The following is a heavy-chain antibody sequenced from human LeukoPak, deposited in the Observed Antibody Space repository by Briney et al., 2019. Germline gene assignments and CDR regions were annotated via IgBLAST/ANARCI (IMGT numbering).Heavy chain of an antibody. Sequence: GASVKVSCKASGYTFTSYGISWVRQAPGQGLEWMGWISGYNGNTNYAQKLQGRVTMTTDTSTSTAYMELRSLRSDDTAVYYCARTYDYVWGSYRSRYYFDYWGQGTLVTVSS. CDR1: GYTFTSYG. J-gene: IGHJ4*02. D-gene: IGHD3-16*02. CDR2: ISGYNGNT. V-gene: IGHV1-18*01. CDR3: ARTYDYVWGSYRSRYYFDY.